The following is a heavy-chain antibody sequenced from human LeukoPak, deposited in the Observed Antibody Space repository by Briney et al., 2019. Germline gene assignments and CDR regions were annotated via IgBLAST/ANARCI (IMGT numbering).Heavy chain of an antibody. J-gene: IGHJ4*02. CDR1: GFTFSSYW. CDR3: ARDERAGSGWYFVY. V-gene: IGHV3-74*01. CDR2: INSDGSDT. D-gene: IGHD6-19*01. Sequence: GGSLRLSCAASGFTFSSYWMHWVRQAPGKGLVWGSCINSDGSDTSYADSVKGRFTISRDNAKNTLYLQMNSLRDEDTAVYYCARDERAGSGWYFVYWGQGTLVTVSS.